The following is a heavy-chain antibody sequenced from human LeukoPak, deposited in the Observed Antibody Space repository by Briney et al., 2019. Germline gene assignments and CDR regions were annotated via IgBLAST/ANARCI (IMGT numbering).Heavy chain of an antibody. V-gene: IGHV3-23*01. CDR1: GFTFSSYA. J-gene: IGHJ4*02. CDR3: AKDKVVWGLWNGLSY. D-gene: IGHD2-8*02. Sequence: PGGSLRLSCAASGFTFSSYAMSWVRQAPGKGLEWVSAISGSGGSTYYADSVKGRFTISRDNSKNTLYLQMNSLRAEDTAVYYCAKDKVVWGLWNGLSYWGQGTLVTVSS. CDR2: ISGSGGST.